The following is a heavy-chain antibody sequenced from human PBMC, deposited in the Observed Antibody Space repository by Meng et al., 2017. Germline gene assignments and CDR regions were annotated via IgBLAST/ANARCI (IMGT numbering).Heavy chain of an antibody. CDR2: INSDGSST. D-gene: IGHD6-13*01. CDR1: GFTFSSYW. Sequence: GESLKISCAASGFTFSSYWMHWVRQAPGKGLVWVSRINSDGSSTSYADSVKGRFTISRDNAKNTLYLQMNSLRAEDTAVYYYARDRVRGYSSSWYLPYNWFDPWGQGNLVTVSS. V-gene: IGHV3-74*01. CDR3: ARDRVRGYSSSWYLPYNWFDP. J-gene: IGHJ5*01.